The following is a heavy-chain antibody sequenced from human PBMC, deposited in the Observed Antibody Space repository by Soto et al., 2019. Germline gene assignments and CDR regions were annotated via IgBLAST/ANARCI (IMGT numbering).Heavy chain of an antibody. V-gene: IGHV1-69*13. D-gene: IGHD2-8*01. CDR3: ARADIVLMVYAIGHILDY. J-gene: IGHJ4*02. CDR1: GGTFSSYA. CDR2: IIPIFGTA. Sequence: ASVKVSCKASGGTFSSYAISWVRQAPGQGLEWMGGIIPIFGTANYAQKFQGRVTITADESTSTAYMELSSLRSEDTAVYYCARADIVLMVYAIGHILDYWGQGTLVTVSS.